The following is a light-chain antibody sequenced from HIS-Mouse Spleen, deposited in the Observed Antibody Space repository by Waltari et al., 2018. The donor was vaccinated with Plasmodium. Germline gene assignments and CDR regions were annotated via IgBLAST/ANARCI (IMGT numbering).Light chain of an antibody. CDR3: YSTDSSGNHWV. V-gene: IGLV3-10*01. Sequence: SSVLPQPPSVSVSPAQTASITCSGIALPTKYAYWYQQKSGQAPVLVIYEDSKRPSGIPERFSGSSSGTMATLTISGAQVEDEADYYCYSTDSSGNHWVFGGGTKLTVL. CDR1: ALPTKY. CDR2: EDS. J-gene: IGLJ3*02.